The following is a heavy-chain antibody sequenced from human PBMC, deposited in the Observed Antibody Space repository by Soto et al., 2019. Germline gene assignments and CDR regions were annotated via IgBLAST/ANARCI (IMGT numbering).Heavy chain of an antibody. CDR3: ARSSYDSSGYLLDY. J-gene: IGHJ4*02. V-gene: IGHV1-3*01. CDR1: GDTFTSYA. Sequence: ASLKVCCKSSGDTFTSYAMHWVRQAPGQRLEWMGWINAGNGNTKYSQKFQGRVTITRDTSASTAYMELSSLRSEDTAVYYCARSSYDSSGYLLDYWGQGTLVTVSS. D-gene: IGHD3-22*01. CDR2: INAGNGNT.